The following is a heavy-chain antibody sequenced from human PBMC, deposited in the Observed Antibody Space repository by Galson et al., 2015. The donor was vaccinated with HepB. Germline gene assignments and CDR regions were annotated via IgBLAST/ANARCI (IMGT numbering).Heavy chain of an antibody. D-gene: IGHD2-8*01. CDR2: TYYRSKWYD. J-gene: IGHJ4*03. Sequence: CAISGDSVSGDDVAWNWIRQSPSRGLEWLGRTYYRSKWYDDYAVSMRGRLTIHPDTSKNQLSLQLNSVTPEDTAVYYCARDREAPMDLYFFDYWGHGTAVTVSS. CDR1: GDSVSGDDVA. CDR3: ARDREAPMDLYFFDY. V-gene: IGHV6-1*01.